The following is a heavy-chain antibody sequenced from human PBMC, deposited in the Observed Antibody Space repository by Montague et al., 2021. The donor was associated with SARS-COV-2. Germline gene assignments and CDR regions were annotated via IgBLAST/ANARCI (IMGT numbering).Heavy chain of an antibody. Sequence: SRRLSCAASGFTFSSYAMHWVRQAPGKGLEWVAVTSYDGSNKYYADSVKGRFTIFRDNSKNTLYLQMNSLRAEDTAVYYCARVLDYYGSGSYPLYYYYGMDVWGQGTTVTVSS. J-gene: IGHJ6*02. D-gene: IGHD3-10*01. CDR2: TSYDGSNK. CDR3: ARVLDYYGSGSYPLYYYYGMDV. CDR1: GFTFSSYA. V-gene: IGHV3-30*04.